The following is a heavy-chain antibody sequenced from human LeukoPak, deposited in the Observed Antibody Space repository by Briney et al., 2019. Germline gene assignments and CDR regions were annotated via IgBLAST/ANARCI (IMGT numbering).Heavy chain of an antibody. V-gene: IGHV4-34*01. CDR3: ARGFPPRIAAAGGVIFDY. D-gene: IGHD6-13*01. J-gene: IGHJ4*02. CDR2: INHSGST. Sequence: SETLSLTCAVYGGSFSGYYWSWIRQPPGKGLEYIEEINHSGSTNYNPSLKSRDTISVDTSKNQFSLKLSSVTAADTAVYYCARGFPPRIAAAGGVIFDYWGQGTLVTVSS. CDR1: GGSFSGYY.